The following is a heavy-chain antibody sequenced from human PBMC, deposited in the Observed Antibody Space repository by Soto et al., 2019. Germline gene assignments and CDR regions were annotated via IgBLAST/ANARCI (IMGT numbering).Heavy chain of an antibody. CDR1: GYTFTNND. D-gene: IGHD5-18*01. J-gene: IGHJ5*02. CDR3: ARMDSFGSVNWFDP. CDR2: VNPGSGDT. V-gene: IGHV1-8*01. Sequence: ASVKVSFKASGYTFTNNDVSWVRQAAGQGLEWMGWVNPGSGDTGYAQKFQGRLTMTRDISIATAYMELNSLTSEDTAIYYCARMDSFGSVNWFDPWGQGTLVTVSS.